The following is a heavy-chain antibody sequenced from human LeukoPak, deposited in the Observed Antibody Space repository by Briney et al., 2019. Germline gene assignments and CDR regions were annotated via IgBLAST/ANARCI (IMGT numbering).Heavy chain of an antibody. Sequence: SQTLSLTCTVSGGSISSGSYYWSWIRQPAGKGLEWIGRIYTSGSTNYNPSLKSRVTISVETSKNQCSLKLSSVTAADTAVYYCASASSGYYYVGEGAFDIWGQGTMVTVSS. V-gene: IGHV4-61*02. CDR3: ASASSGYYYVGEGAFDI. CDR2: IYTSGST. CDR1: GGSISSGSYY. D-gene: IGHD3-22*01. J-gene: IGHJ3*02.